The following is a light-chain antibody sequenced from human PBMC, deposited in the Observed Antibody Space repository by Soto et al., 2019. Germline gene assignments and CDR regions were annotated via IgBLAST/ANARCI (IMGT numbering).Light chain of an antibody. CDR3: QQSYSTPVH. Sequence: DIQMTQSPSSLFASVGDRVTITCRASQSISSYLNWYQQKPGKAPKLLIYAASSLQSGVPSRFSGSGSGTDFTLTISSLQPEDFATYYCQQSYSTPVHFGQGTKLEIK. CDR1: QSISSY. V-gene: IGKV1-39*01. CDR2: AAS. J-gene: IGKJ2*01.